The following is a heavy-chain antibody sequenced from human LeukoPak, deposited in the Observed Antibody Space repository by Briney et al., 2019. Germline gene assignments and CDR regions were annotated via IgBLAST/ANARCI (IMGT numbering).Heavy chain of an antibody. CDR2: INHSGST. D-gene: IGHD3-22*01. Sequence: SETLSLTCAVYGGSFSGYYWSWIRQPPGKGLEWIGEINHSGSTNYNPSLKSRVTISVDTSKNQFSLRLSSVTAADTAVYFCARGILRDYYDSSGFYHRGGVGYWGQGTLVTVSS. V-gene: IGHV4-34*01. CDR1: GGSFSGYY. CDR3: ARGILRDYYDSSGFYHRGGVGY. J-gene: IGHJ4*02.